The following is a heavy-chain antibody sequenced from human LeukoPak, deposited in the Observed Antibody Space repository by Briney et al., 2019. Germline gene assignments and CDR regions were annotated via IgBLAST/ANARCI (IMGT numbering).Heavy chain of an antibody. D-gene: IGHD5-12*01. CDR3: ASHSGGYAY. J-gene: IGHJ4*02. CDR2: IYYSGST. CDR1: GGSISSYY. Sequence: SETLSLTCTVSGGSISSYYWSWIRQPPGKGLEWIGYIYYSGSTNYNPPLKSRVTKSVDTSKNQFSLKLNSVTAADTAVYYCASHSGGYAYWGQGTLVTVSS. V-gene: IGHV4-59*12.